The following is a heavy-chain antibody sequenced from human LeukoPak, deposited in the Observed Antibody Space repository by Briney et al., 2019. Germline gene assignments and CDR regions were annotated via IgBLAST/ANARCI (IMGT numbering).Heavy chain of an antibody. CDR1: GGSISNYY. J-gene: IGHJ4*02. D-gene: IGHD2-21*02. V-gene: IGHV4-4*07. CDR2: IYTSGST. Sequence: PSETLSLTCTVSGGSISNYYWSWIRQHAGKGLEWIGRIYTSGSTNYNPSLKSRVTMSVDTSKNQFSLKLRSVTVADTAVYYCARGVVVVTAVHFDYWGQGTLVTVSS. CDR3: ARGVVVVTAVHFDY.